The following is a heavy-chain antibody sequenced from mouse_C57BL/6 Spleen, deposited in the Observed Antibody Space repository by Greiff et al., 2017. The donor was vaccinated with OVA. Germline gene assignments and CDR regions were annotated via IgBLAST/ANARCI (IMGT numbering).Heavy chain of an antibody. V-gene: IGHV1-69*01. D-gene: IGHD2-1*01. CDR3: ARYYGNCAFAY. CDR1: GYTFTSYW. J-gene: IGHJ3*01. CDR2: IDPSDSYT. Sequence: QVQLQQPGAELVMPGASVKLSCKASGYTFTSYWMHWVKQRPGQGLEWIGEIDPSDSYTNYNQKFKGKSTVTVDKSSSTAYMQLSSLTSEDSAIYYCARYYGNCAFAYWGQGTIVTVSA.